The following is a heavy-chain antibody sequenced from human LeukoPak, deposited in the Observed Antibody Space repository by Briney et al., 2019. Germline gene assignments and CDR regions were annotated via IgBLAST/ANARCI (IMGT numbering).Heavy chain of an antibody. J-gene: IGHJ4*02. CDR2: IYTSGST. CDR3: ARGGYYYDSSGYPFDY. V-gene: IGHV4-4*07. D-gene: IGHD3-22*01. CDR1: GGSISSYY. Sequence: SETLYLTCTVSGGSISSYYWSWIRQPAGKGLEWIGRIYTSGSTNYNPSLKSRVTISVDKSKNQFSLKLSSVTAADTAVYYCARGGYYYDSSGYPFDYWGQGNLVTVSS.